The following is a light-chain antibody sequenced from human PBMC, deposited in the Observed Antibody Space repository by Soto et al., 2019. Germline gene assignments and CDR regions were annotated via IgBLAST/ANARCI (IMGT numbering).Light chain of an antibody. CDR3: QQSHSTPLT. Sequence: DFQMTQSRSCLSAPIGYRVTLTCRASQTISEYLNWYQQKPGKAPKLLIYAASSLQSGVPSRFSGSGYGANFTLTISSLQPEDFATYYCQQSHSTPLTFGQGTRLEI. V-gene: IGKV1-39*01. J-gene: IGKJ5*01. CDR2: AAS. CDR1: QTISEY.